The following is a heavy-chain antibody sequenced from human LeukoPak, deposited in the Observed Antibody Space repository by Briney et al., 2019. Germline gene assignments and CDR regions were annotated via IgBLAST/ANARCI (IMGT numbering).Heavy chain of an antibody. CDR1: GFTFDDYA. CDR3: AKERGRRYSYYYYGMDV. D-gene: IGHD3-16*01. CDR2: ISWNSGSI. J-gene: IGHJ6*02. V-gene: IGHV3-9*01. Sequence: GRSLRLSCAASGFTFDDYAMHWVRQAPGKGLEWVSGISWNSGSIGYADSVKGRFTISRDNAKNSLYLQMNSLRAEDTALYYCAKERGRRYSYYYYGMDVWGQGTTVTVSS.